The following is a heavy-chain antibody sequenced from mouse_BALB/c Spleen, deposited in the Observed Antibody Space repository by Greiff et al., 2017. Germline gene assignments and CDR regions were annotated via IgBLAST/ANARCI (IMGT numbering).Heavy chain of an antibody. CDR3: ARSYYRYDASAWFAY. CDR2: IDPYNGGT. CDR1: GYSFTDYN. D-gene: IGHD2-14*01. V-gene: IGHV1S135*01. Sequence: VQLKESGPELVKPGASVKVSCKASGYSFTDYNMYWVKQSHGKSLEWIGYIDPYNGGTSYNQKFKGKATLTVDKSSSTAFMHLNSLTSEDSAVYYCARSYYRYDASAWFAYWGQGTLVTVSA. J-gene: IGHJ3*01.